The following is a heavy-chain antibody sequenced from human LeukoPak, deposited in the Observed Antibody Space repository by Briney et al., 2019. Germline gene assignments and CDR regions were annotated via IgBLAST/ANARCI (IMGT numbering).Heavy chain of an antibody. J-gene: IGHJ4*02. CDR1: GGTFSSYA. V-gene: IGHV1-69*05. CDR3: ARDGADYYDSSGFVY. CDR2: IIPIFGTA. D-gene: IGHD3-22*01. Sequence: GASVKVSCKASGGTFSSYAICWVRQAPGQGLEWMGGIIPIFGTANYAQKFQGRVTITTDESTSTAYMELSSLRSEDTAVYYCARDGADYYDSSGFVYWGQGTLVTVSS.